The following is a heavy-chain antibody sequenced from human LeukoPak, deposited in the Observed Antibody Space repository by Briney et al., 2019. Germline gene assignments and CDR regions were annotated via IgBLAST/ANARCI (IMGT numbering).Heavy chain of an antibody. V-gene: IGHV3-7*04. Sequence: GGSLRLSCAASGFSFSNYWMNWVRQAPGEGLEWVGNIKQDGSQKYYGDSVKGRFTISRDNAQNSLYLQMNSLRVGDTAVYYCSRDYSASGSLDSWGQGTLVTVSS. CDR3: SRDYSASGSLDS. CDR2: IKQDGSQK. J-gene: IGHJ4*02. CDR1: GFSFSNYW. D-gene: IGHD3-10*01.